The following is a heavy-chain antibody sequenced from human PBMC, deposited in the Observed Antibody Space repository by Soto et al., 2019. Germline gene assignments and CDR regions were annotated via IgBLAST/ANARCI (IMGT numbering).Heavy chain of an antibody. V-gene: IGHV4-39*01. CDR1: GGSISSSSYY. CDR3: ARGYCISTSCYERGDYYYYGMDV. Sequence: SETLSLTCTVSGGSISSSSYYWGWIRQPPGKGLEWIGSIYYSGSTYYNPSLKSRVTISVDTSKNQFSLKLSSVTAADTAVYYCARGYCISTSCYERGDYYYYGMDVWGQGTTVTVSS. D-gene: IGHD2-2*01. CDR2: IYYSGST. J-gene: IGHJ6*02.